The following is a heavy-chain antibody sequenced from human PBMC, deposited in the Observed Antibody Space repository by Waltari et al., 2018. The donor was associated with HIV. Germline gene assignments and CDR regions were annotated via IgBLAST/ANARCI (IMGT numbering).Heavy chain of an antibody. D-gene: IGHD3-22*01. J-gene: IGHJ4*01. CDR2: TYRGGFET. CDR1: GYSFTSYW. CDR3: ARQPNHYDFESSDYFYFDF. Sequence: EVQLVQSGEEVKKPGESLTISCQGSGYSFTSYWIAWVRLMPGKGLDYMGITYRGGFETEYSPPFQGQGTISADKSTNTAFLLWSNLKASDTAIYYCARQPNHYDFESSDYFYFDFWGQGTQVTVSS. V-gene: IGHV5-51*01.